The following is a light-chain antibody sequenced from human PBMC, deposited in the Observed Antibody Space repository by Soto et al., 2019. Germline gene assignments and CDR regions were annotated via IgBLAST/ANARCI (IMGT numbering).Light chain of an antibody. Sequence: GDRVTITCRASQTISSWLAWYQQKPGKAPKLLIYKASTLESGFPSRFSGSGSGTDFTLTVTSLQPEDFPTDYCQRYSYYATFGQGTKVEIK. CDR2: KAS. V-gene: IGKV1-5*03. J-gene: IGKJ1*01. CDR1: QTISSW. CDR3: QRYSYYAT.